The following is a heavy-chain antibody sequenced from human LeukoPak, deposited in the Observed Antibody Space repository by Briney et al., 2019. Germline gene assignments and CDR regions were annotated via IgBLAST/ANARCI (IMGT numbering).Heavy chain of an antibody. CDR1: AFSFSAYS. D-gene: IGHD4-11*01. Sequence: GGSLSLSYAPSAFSFSAYSMSSPSQAPREGREWVSSIDSSGSHIYYADSMKGRFTISRDNAKNSLYLQMNSLRAGYTAVYFCARDFRTQLVGYSPPYHLDYWGQGTLVTVSS. J-gene: IGHJ4*02. CDR3: ARDFRTQLVGYSPPYHLDY. V-gene: IGHV3-21*01. CDR2: IDSSGSHI.